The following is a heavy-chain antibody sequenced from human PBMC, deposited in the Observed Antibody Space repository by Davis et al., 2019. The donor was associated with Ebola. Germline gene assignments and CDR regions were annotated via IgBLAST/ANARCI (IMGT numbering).Heavy chain of an antibody. CDR3: ASETYYYGSGSYSHYFDY. CDR1: GFTFSSYG. D-gene: IGHD3-10*01. CDR2: ISYDGSNK. J-gene: IGHJ4*02. V-gene: IGHV3-30*03. Sequence: GGSLRLSCAASGFTFSSYGMHWVRQAPGKGLEWVAVISYDGSNKYYADSVKGRFTISRDNAKNSLYLQMNSLRAEDTAVYYCASETYYYGSGSYSHYFDYWGQGTLVTVSS.